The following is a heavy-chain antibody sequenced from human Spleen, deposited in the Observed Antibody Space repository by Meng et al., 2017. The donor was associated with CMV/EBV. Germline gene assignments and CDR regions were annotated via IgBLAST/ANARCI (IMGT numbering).Heavy chain of an antibody. CDR1: GYIFTDYY. V-gene: IGHV1-18*04. CDR2: ISTYNGDT. D-gene: IGHD2-2*01. J-gene: IGHJ5*02. Sequence: ASVKVSCKASGYIFTDYYIHWVRQAPGQGLEWMGWISTYNGDTQYAQKSQGRVTMTTETSSTTAYMELKSLTSDDTAVYYCARGGYQQLSRRWWFDPWGQGTLVTVSS. CDR3: ARGGYQQLSRRWWFDP.